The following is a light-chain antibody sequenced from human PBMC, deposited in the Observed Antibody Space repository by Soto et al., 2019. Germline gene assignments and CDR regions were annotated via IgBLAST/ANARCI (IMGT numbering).Light chain of an antibody. V-gene: IGLV2-14*01. CDR1: SSDVGGYNY. CDR2: EVS. Sequence: QSVLTQPASVSGSPGQSITISCTGTSSDVGGYNYVSWYQQHPGKAPKLMIYEVSNRPSGVANRFSGSKSGNTASLTISGLQAEDEADYYCSSYTSSSTLVVFGVGTKLTFL. J-gene: IGLJ2*01. CDR3: SSYTSSSTLVV.